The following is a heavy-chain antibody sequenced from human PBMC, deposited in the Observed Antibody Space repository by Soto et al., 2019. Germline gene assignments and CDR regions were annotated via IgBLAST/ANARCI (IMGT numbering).Heavy chain of an antibody. Sequence: QVQLQESGPGLVKPSETLSLTCTVSGGSVSSGSYYWSWIRQPPGKGREWIGYIYYSGSTNYNPSLKSRVTISVDTSKNQFSLKLSSVTAADTAVYYCARGIEGWYQGRYYYGMDVWDQGTTVTVSS. V-gene: IGHV4-61*01. CDR2: IYYSGST. D-gene: IGHD6-19*01. J-gene: IGHJ6*02. CDR1: GGSVSSGSYY. CDR3: ARGIEGWYQGRYYYGMDV.